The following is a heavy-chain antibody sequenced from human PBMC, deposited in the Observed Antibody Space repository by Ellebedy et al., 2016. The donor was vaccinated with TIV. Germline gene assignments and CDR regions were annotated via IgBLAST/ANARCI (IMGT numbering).Heavy chain of an antibody. J-gene: IGHJ4*02. CDR3: ARDMGSGWFPFDY. CDR2: MNPNTTKT. CDR1: GYTFTSFD. V-gene: IGHV1-8*01. Sequence: ASVKVSXKASGYTFTSFDIHWVRQATGQGLEWMGWMNPNTTKTGYAQNFQGRVTMTRDTSISTAYMELRSLRSEDTAVYYCARDMGSGWFPFDYWGQGTLVTVSS. D-gene: IGHD6-19*01.